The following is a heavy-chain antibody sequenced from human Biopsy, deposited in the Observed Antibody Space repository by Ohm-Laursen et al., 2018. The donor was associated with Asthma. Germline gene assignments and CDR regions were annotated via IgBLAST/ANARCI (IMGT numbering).Heavy chain of an antibody. D-gene: IGHD3-3*01. CDR1: GFTFSSYG. Sequence: SLRLSCAASGFTFSSYGMHWVRQAPGKGLEWVAVISYDGSNKYYADSVKGRFTISRDNSKNTLYLQMNSLRAEDTAVYYCASQSSGPDFWSGYYYFDYRGQGTLVPVSP. J-gene: IGHJ4*02. CDR3: ASQSSGPDFWSGYYYFDY. V-gene: IGHV3-30*03. CDR2: ISYDGSNK.